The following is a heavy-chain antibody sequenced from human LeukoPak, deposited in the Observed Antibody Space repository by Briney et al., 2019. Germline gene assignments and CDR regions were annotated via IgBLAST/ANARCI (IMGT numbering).Heavy chain of an antibody. J-gene: IGHJ3*02. CDR2: INQRRNT. V-gene: IGHV4-34*01. CDR1: GESFSGYS. Sequence: PSETLSLTCVVYGESFSGYSWSWIRQPPGKGLEWIGEINQRRNTNYNPSLKSRVTISIDTSKNQFSLKLSSVTAADTAVYYCARGRRGDGGVAFDIWGQGTMVTVSS. CDR3: ARGRRGDGGVAFDI. D-gene: IGHD7-27*01.